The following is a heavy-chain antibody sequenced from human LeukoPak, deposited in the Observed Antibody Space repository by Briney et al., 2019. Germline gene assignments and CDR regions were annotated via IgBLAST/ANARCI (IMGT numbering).Heavy chain of an antibody. Sequence: PGRSLRLSCAASGFTFSSYGMHWVRQAPGKGQEWVAVIWYDGSNKYYADSVKGRFTISRDNSKNTLYLQMNSLRAEDTAVYYCARRTYSSGCDYWGQGILVTVSS. CDR3: ARRTYSSGCDY. D-gene: IGHD6-19*01. V-gene: IGHV3-33*01. J-gene: IGHJ4*02. CDR2: IWYDGSNK. CDR1: GFTFSSYG.